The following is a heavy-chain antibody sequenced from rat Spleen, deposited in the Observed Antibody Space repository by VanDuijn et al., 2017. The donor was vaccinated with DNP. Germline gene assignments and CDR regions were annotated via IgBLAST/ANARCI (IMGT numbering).Heavy chain of an antibody. Sequence: QVQLKESGPGLVQPSQTLFLACTVSGFSLTNYHVHWVRRPSGKGLEWMGVIWIGGTTHISSIFKSRLTISRDTSKSQVFFKLNSLQTEDTATYYCARDGQWDYLDYWGQGVMVTVSS. D-gene: IGHD1-1*01. V-gene: IGHV2-30*01. CDR2: IWIGGTT. CDR3: ARDGQWDYLDY. CDR1: GFSLTNYH. J-gene: IGHJ2*01.